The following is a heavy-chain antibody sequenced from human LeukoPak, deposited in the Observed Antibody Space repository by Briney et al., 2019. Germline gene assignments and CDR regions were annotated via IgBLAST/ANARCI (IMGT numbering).Heavy chain of an antibody. Sequence: GGSLRLSCTASGFTFSNYGLFWVRQAAGKGLEWMAVIWYDGSKKYYADSVKGRFTISRDDSKSALYLELNSLTCDDTAVYYCVKGTGSYSEYYFDAWGQGTPVTVSS. CDR2: IWYDGSKK. D-gene: IGHD3-10*01. CDR1: GFTFSNYG. CDR3: VKGTGSYSEYYFDA. V-gene: IGHV3-30*02. J-gene: IGHJ4*02.